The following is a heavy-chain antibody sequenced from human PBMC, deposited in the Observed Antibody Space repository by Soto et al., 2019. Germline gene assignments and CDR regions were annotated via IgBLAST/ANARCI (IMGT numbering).Heavy chain of an antibody. CDR3: ARAVRTGFYGMDV. Sequence: QAQLVQSGAEVKKPGSSVKVSCRASGDSFSHYAVNWLRQAPGRGLEWMGGLIPVFGTSHYAQNFQGRVTITADESTSTAYMELSSLTSEDTAIYYCARAVRTGFYGMDVWGQGTTVTVSS. J-gene: IGHJ6*02. CDR2: LIPVFGTS. CDR1: GDSFSHYA. V-gene: IGHV1-69*01.